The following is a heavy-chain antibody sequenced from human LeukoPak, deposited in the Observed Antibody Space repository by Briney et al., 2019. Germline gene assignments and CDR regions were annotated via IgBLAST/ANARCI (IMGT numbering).Heavy chain of an antibody. CDR2: IYYSGST. J-gene: IGHJ3*02. CDR3: ARDSPYYYGSGSFTLGTDAFDI. Sequence: SETLSLTCTVSGYSISSGYYWGWIRQPPGKGLEWIGYIYYSGSTNYNPSLKSRVTISVDTTKNQFSLKLSSVTAADTAVYYCARDSPYYYGSGSFTLGTDAFDIWGQGTMVTVSS. V-gene: IGHV4-61*01. CDR1: GYSISSGYY. D-gene: IGHD3-10*01.